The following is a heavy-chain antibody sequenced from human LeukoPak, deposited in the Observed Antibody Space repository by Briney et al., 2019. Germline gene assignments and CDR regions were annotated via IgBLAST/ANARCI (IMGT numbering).Heavy chain of an antibody. CDR1: GYTFTGYY. Sequence: ASVKVSCKASGYTFTGYYMHWVRQAPGQGLEWMGWINPNSGGTNYAQKFQGRVTMTRDTSISTAYMELSRLRSDDTAVYYCARKIGIAAAGYYYMDVWGKGTTVTVSS. CDR3: ARKIGIAAAGYYYMDV. J-gene: IGHJ6*03. V-gene: IGHV1-2*02. CDR2: INPNSGGT. D-gene: IGHD6-13*01.